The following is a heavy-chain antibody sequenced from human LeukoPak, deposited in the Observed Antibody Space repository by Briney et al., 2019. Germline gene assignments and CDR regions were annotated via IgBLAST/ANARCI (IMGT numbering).Heavy chain of an antibody. J-gene: IGHJ4*02. V-gene: IGHV1-18*01. CDR2: ISAYNGDT. CDR3: ARDLTSEMATLLQAQIPP. Sequence: GASVKVSCKASGYTFTSYGISWVRQAPGQGLEWMAWISAYNGDTNYAQNLQGRVTVTTDTSTSTAHMELSSLRSEDTAVYYCARDLTSEMATLLQAQIPPWGQGTLVTVSS. D-gene: IGHD5-24*01. CDR1: GYTFTSYG.